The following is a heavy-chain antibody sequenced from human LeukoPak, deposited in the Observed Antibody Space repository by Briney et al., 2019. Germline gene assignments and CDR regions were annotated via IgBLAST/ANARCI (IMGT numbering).Heavy chain of an antibody. J-gene: IGHJ4*02. D-gene: IGHD3-10*01. Sequence: EASVKVSCKASGYTFTSYDINWVRQAPGQGLEWMGWINPNSGGTNYAQKFQGRVTMTRDTSISTAYMELSRLRSDDTAVYYCARASTGGYYYGSGSQNFDYWGQGTLVTVSS. V-gene: IGHV1-2*02. CDR2: INPNSGGT. CDR3: ARASTGGYYYGSGSQNFDY. CDR1: GYTFTSYD.